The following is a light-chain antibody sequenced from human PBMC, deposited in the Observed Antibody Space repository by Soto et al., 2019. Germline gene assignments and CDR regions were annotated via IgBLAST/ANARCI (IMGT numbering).Light chain of an antibody. CDR2: AAS. J-gene: IGKJ1*01. CDR1: QSISSY. Sequence: DIQMTQSPSSLSASVGDRVTITCRASQSISSYLNWYQQKPGKAPKLLIYAASSLQSGVPSRFTGSGAGTDFTLTISGLQPEDIATYYCQQSYGIPWTFGQGTKVDIK. V-gene: IGKV1-39*01. CDR3: QQSYGIPWT.